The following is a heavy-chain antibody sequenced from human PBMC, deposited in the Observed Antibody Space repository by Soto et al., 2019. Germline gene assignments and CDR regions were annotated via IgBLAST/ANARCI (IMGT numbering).Heavy chain of an antibody. CDR3: ARDLGVDTAEIGDPPPGCMDV. Sequence: SLRLSCAASGFTFSSYAMHWVRQAPGKGLEWVAVISYDGSNKYYADSVRGRFTISRDNYKDTLYVEMNSLRAEDTAVYYCARDLGVDTAEIGDPPPGCMDVGGHGTTVTASS. D-gene: IGHD5-18*01. CDR2: ISYDGSNK. V-gene: IGHV3-30-3*01. CDR1: GFTFSSYA. J-gene: IGHJ6*02.